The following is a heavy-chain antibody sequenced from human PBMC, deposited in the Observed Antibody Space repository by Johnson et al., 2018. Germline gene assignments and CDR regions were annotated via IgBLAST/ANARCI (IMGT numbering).Heavy chain of an antibody. CDR3: AKDLTAAFDI. D-gene: IGHD3-9*01. J-gene: IGHJ3*02. CDR1: GFTFDDYA. CDR2: IYSGGST. Sequence: VQLVQSGGGLVQPGGSLRLSCAASGFTFDDYAMHWVRQAPGKGLEWVSGIYSGGSTYYADSVKGRFTISRDNSKNTLYLQMNSLRAEDTAVYYGAKDLTAAFDIWGQGTMVTVSS. V-gene: IGHV3-23*03.